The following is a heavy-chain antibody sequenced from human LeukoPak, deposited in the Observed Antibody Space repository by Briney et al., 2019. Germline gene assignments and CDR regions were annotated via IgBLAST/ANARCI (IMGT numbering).Heavy chain of an antibody. D-gene: IGHD3-10*01. CDR2: VSDDGYTK. J-gene: IGHJ4*02. Sequence: LSLTCTVSGGSISSSYYWGWVRQAPGKGLEWLAAVSDDGYTKYYVDSVKGRFAISRDNSNNTLYLQMNSLRPDDTAVYYCAREGIYFDSWGQGSLVTVSS. V-gene: IGHV3-30*09. CDR3: AREGIYFDS. CDR1: GGSISSSYY.